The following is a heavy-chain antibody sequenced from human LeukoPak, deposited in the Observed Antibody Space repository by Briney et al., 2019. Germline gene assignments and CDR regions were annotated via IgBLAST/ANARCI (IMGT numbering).Heavy chain of an antibody. CDR1: GGSISSGSYY. D-gene: IGHD4-17*01. V-gene: IGHV4-61*02. Sequence: SETLSLTCTVSGGSISSGSYYWSWIRQPAGKGLEWIGRIYTSGSTNYNPSLKSRVTISVDTSKNQFSLKLSSVTAADTAVYYCARTPMRSTDYGDHGGDYWGQGTLVTVSS. CDR2: IYTSGST. J-gene: IGHJ4*02. CDR3: ARTPMRSTDYGDHGGDY.